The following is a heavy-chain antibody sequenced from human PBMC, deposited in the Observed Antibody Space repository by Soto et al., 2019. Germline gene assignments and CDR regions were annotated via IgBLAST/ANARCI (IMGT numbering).Heavy chain of an antibody. CDR1: GFTFSSYS. Sequence: GGSLRLSCAASGFTFSSYSMNWVRQAPGKGLEWVSSISSSSSYIYYADSVKGRFTISRDNAKNSLYLQMNSLRAEDTAVYYCARVWYYYDSSGYLDYWGQGTLVTVSS. V-gene: IGHV3-21*01. CDR3: ARVWYYYDSSGYLDY. J-gene: IGHJ4*02. D-gene: IGHD3-22*01. CDR2: ISSSSSYI.